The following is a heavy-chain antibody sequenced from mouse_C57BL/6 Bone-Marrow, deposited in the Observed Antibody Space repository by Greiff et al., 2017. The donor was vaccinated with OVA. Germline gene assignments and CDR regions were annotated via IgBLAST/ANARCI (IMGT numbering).Heavy chain of an antibody. Sequence: VQLQQSGAELVRPGASVKLSCTASGFNIKDDYMHWVKQRPEQGLEWIGWIDPENGDTEYASKFQGKATITADTSSNTADLQLSSLTAEDTAVYYCTTEDGNCWYCDVWGTGTTVTVSS. CDR3: TTEDGNCWYCDV. CDR1: GFNIKDDY. CDR2: IDPENGDT. V-gene: IGHV14-4*01. D-gene: IGHD2-1*01. J-gene: IGHJ1*03.